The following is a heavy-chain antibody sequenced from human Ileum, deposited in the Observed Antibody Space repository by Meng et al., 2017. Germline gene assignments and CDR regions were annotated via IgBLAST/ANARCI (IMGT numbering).Heavy chain of an antibody. Sequence: GGSLRLSCAASGFTFTDAWMSWARQAPGKGLGWVGRIKSEAGGGTTDYAAPVKGRFTISRDDSHNSLYLQMNSLKIEDTAIYYCTTDRWMSAVVHWGRGNQV. V-gene: IGHV3-15*01. J-gene: IGHJ4*01. D-gene: IGHD1-1*01. CDR2: IKSEAGGGTT. CDR1: GFTFTDAW. CDR3: TTDRWMSAVVH.